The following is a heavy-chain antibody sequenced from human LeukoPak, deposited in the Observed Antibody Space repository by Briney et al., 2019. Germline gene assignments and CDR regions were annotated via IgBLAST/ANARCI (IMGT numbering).Heavy chain of an antibody. D-gene: IGHD1-26*01. CDR2: ISGSGGST. CDR1: GFTFSSYA. J-gene: IGHJ4*02. V-gene: IGHV3-23*01. Sequence: HPGGSLRLSCAASGFTFSSYAMSWVRQAPGKGLEWVSAISGSGGSTYYADSVKGRFTISRDNSKNTLYLQMNSLRAEDTAVYYCAKDHGIVGALLLLPYRDYFDYWGQGTLVTVSS. CDR3: AKDHGIVGALLLLPYRDYFDY.